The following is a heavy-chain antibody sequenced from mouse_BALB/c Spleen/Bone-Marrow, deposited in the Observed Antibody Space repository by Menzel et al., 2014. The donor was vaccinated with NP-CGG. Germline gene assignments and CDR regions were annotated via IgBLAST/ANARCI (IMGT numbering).Heavy chain of an antibody. CDR1: GFTFTDSY. Sequence: DVQLQESGGGLVQPGGSLRLSCTTSGFTFTDSYMSWDRQPPGKALEWLVFIRNKAYDYTTEYSASVKGRFTISRDSSQSTLYLQMNTLRPEDSATYYCARFPMDYWGQGTSVTVSS. V-gene: IGHV7-3*02. J-gene: IGHJ4*01. CDR3: ARFPMDY. CDR2: IRNKAYDYTT.